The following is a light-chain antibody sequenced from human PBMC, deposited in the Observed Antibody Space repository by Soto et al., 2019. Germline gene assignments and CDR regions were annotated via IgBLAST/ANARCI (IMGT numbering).Light chain of an antibody. Sequence: DIQMTQSPASLSASAGDRVTITCRASQGISSWLAWYQQKPEKAPKSLIYAASSLQSGVPSRFSGSGSGTDFTLTISSLQPDDFATYYCQQYHRSSITFGQGTRLEIK. CDR3: QQYHRSSIT. CDR1: QGISSW. J-gene: IGKJ5*01. CDR2: AAS. V-gene: IGKV1D-16*01.